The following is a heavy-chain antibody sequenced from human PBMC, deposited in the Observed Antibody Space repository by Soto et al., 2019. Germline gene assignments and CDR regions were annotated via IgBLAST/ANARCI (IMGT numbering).Heavy chain of an antibody. CDR1: GGTFSSYA. Sequence: SVKVSCKASGGTFSSYAISWVRQAPGQGLEWMGGIIPIFGTANYAQKFQGRVTITADESTSTAYMELSSLRSEDTAVYFFSTVATSLRFLEWLSPPRFDYWGQGTLVTVSS. CDR3: STVATSLRFLEWLSPPRFDY. CDR2: IIPIFGTA. V-gene: IGHV1-69*13. J-gene: IGHJ4*02. D-gene: IGHD3-3*01.